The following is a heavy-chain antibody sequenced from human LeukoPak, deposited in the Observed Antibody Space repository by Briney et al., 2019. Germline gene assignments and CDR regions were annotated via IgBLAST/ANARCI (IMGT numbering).Heavy chain of an antibody. CDR2: IGGNTGNT. Sequence: ASVKVSCKASGYTFSNYAISWVRQAPGQGLEWMGWIGGNTGNTNYAQNLQGRVTMTTDTSTSTAYMELRSLRSDDTAVYYCARDDAFDIWGQGTMVTVSS. CDR1: GYTFSNYA. V-gene: IGHV1-18*01. J-gene: IGHJ3*02. CDR3: ARDDAFDI.